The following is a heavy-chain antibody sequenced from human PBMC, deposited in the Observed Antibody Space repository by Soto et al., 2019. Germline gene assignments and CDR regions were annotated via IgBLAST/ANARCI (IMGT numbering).Heavy chain of an antibody. CDR2: IIPIFGTA. V-gene: IGHV1-69*13. Sequence: RASVKVSCKASGGTFSSYAISWVRQAPGQGLEWMGGIIPIFGTANYAQKFQGRVTITADESTSTAYMELSSLRSEDTAVYYCARERAEYGGYVDYWGQGTLVTVSS. D-gene: IGHD2-15*01. CDR3: ARERAEYGGYVDY. CDR1: GGTFSSYA. J-gene: IGHJ4*02.